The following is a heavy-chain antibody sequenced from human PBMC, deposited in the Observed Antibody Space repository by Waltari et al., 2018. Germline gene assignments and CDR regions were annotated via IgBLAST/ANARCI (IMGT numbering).Heavy chain of an antibody. CDR2: LSYSGTT. J-gene: IGHJ3*01. CDR3: ATYIGASVGTAAFDV. D-gene: IGHD5-12*01. CDR1: GVSITTNRHY. V-gene: IGHV4-39*01. Sequence: QLQLQESGPRLVKPSAPLSLLGRVSGVSITTNRHYWALLRQSPGQGLAWIGTLSYSGTTYISPSLKSRVSVSRNTSKNQVSLTLGSVTAADMAVYYCATYIGASVGTAAFDVWGQGTMVTVSS.